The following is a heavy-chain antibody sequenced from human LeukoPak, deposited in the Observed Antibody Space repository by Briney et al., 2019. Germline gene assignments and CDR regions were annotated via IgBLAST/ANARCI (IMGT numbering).Heavy chain of an antibody. CDR1: GFTFRSYS. CDR3: ARGKRLGLLDY. J-gene: IGHJ4*02. Sequence: GGSLRLSCAASGFTFRSYSMNWVRQAPGKGLEWVSAIDPSSTYIYYADSVKGRFTISRDNAENSLYLQMNSLRAEDTAVYYCARGKRLGLLDYWGQGTLVTVSS. V-gene: IGHV3-21*01. D-gene: IGHD5-12*01. CDR2: IDPSSTYI.